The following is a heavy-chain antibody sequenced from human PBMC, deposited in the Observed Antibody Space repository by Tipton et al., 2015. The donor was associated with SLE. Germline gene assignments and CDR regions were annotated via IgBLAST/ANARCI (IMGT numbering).Heavy chain of an antibody. CDR3: AGDQYDSSGYYYPPHFDY. V-gene: IGHV4-59*08. CDR2: IYYSGST. D-gene: IGHD3-22*01. Sequence: LRLSCIVSGGSISSYYWSWIRQPPGKGLEWIGYIYYSGSTNYNPSLKSRVTISVDTSKNQFSLKLSSVTAADTAVYYCAGDQYDSSGYYYPPHFDYWGQGTLVTVSS. CDR1: GGSISSYY. J-gene: IGHJ4*02.